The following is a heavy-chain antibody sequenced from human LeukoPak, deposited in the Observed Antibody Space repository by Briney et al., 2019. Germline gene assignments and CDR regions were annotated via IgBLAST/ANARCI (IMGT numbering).Heavy chain of an antibody. CDR2: ISSSGSTI. J-gene: IGHJ4*02. CDR3: ARDPQQLVLGPFDY. CDR1: GFTFSDYY. Sequence: KSGGSLRLSCAASGFTFSDYYMSWIRQAPGKGLEWVSYISSSGSTIYYADSVKGRFTISRDIAKNSLYLQMNSLRAEDTAVYYCARDPQQLVLGPFDYWGQGTLVTVSS. D-gene: IGHD6-13*01. V-gene: IGHV3-11*04.